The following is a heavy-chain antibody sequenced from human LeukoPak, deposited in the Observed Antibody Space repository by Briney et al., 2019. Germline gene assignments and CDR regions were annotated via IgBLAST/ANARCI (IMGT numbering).Heavy chain of an antibody. CDR3: ARSVAASRDY. CDR1: GFTFDDYG. D-gene: IGHD2-15*01. CDR2: INWNGGST. J-gene: IGHJ4*02. Sequence: SGGSLRLSCVASGFTFDDYGMSWVRQAPGKGLEWVSGINWNGGSTGYADSVKGRFTISRDNAKNSLYLQMNSLRAEDTALYYCARSVAASRDYWGQGTLVTVSS. V-gene: IGHV3-20*04.